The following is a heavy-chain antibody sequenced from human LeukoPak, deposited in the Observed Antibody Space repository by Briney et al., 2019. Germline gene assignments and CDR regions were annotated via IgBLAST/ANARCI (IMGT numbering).Heavy chain of an antibody. V-gene: IGHV4-4*09. CDR2: IYTSGST. J-gene: IGHJ1*01. Sequence: SETLSLTCTVSGGSISSYYWSWIRQPPGKGLEWIGYIYTSGSTNYNPSLKSRVTISVDTSKNQFSLKLSSVTAADTAVYYCARHYSNYGPFPEYFQHWGQGTLVTVSS. CDR3: ARHYSNYGPFPEYFQH. D-gene: IGHD4-11*01. CDR1: GGSISSYY.